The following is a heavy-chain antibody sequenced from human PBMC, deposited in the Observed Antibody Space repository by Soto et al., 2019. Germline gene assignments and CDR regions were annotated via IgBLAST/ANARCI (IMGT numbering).Heavy chain of an antibody. CDR3: ASLDLSFDP. CDR2: IYSSGST. Sequence: QVQLQESGPGLVKPSQTLSLTCTVSGASISSGDSFWSWIRQPPGKGLEWIAYIYSSGSTYYTPSLKRRVAISIDTSKNQFSLNLSSLTAADTAVYYCASLDLSFDPWGQGTLVTVSS. CDR1: GASISSGDSF. J-gene: IGHJ5*02. V-gene: IGHV4-30-4*01.